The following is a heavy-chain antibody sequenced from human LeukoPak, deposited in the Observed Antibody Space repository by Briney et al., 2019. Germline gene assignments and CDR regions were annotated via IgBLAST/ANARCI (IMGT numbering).Heavy chain of an antibody. CDR2: ISYDGSNK. CDR3: ARDRDSGYDLPYPYFDY. Sequence: GGSLRLSCAASGFTFSSYAMHWVRQAPGKGLEWVAVISYDGSNKYYADSVKGRFTISRDNSKNTLYLQMNSLRAEDTAVYYCARDRDSGYDLPYPYFDYWGQGTLVTVSS. J-gene: IGHJ4*02. V-gene: IGHV3-30-3*01. D-gene: IGHD5-12*01. CDR1: GFTFSSYA.